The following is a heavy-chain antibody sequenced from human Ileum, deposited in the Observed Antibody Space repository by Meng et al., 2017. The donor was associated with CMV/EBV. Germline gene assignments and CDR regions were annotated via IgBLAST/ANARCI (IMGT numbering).Heavy chain of an antibody. CDR1: GFPLSTSGVG. CDR3: AHRRGIEEYFQH. D-gene: IGHD6-13*01. J-gene: IGHJ1*01. CDR2: IYWDDDK. Sequence: QITLTESGPTPVKPTPTLTLACTFSGFPLSTSGVGVGWIRQPPGKALEWLALIYWDDDKRYSPSLKSRLTITKDTSKNQVVLTMTNMDPVDTATYYCAHRRGIEEYFQHWGQGTLVTVSS. V-gene: IGHV2-5*02.